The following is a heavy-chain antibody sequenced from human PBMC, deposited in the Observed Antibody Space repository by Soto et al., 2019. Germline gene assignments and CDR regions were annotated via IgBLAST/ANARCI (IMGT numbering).Heavy chain of an antibody. Sequence: ASEILSLTCTVSGGSISSYCWSWIRQPPGKGLEWIGYIYYSGSTNYNPSLKSRVTISVDTSKNQFSLKLSSVTAADTAVYYCARDNSANYYYGMDVWGQGTTVTVSS. CDR2: IYYSGST. D-gene: IGHD3-10*01. V-gene: IGHV4-59*01. J-gene: IGHJ6*02. CDR1: GGSISSYC. CDR3: ARDNSANYYYGMDV.